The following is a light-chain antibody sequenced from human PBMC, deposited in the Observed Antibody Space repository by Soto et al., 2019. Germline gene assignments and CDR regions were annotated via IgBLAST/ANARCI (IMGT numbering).Light chain of an antibody. CDR3: TSYTTRTIVI. CDR2: EVS. CDR1: SSDIGNYNY. V-gene: IGLV2-14*01. Sequence: QSALTQPASVSGSPGQSITISCTGTSSDIGNYNYVSWYQQHPGKAPKLMIYEVSNRPSGVSNRFSGSKSGNTASLTISGLQAEDEADYYCTSYTTRTIVIFGGGTQLTVL. J-gene: IGLJ2*01.